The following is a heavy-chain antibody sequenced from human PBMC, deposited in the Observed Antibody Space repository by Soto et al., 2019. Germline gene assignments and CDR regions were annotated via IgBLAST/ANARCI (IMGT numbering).Heavy chain of an antibody. CDR2: TYYRYKWYN. CDR1: VDSVSSNSAA. CDR3: ARAWSCWMGY. Sequence: SQNLSLTCAISVDSVSSNSAAWNWIRQSPSRGRELLGRTYYRYKWYNDYAVSVKIRITINPDTSKNQFSLQLNSVTPEDTAVYCWARAWSCWMGYLCQGTLITVSS. V-gene: IGHV6-1*01. D-gene: IGHD3-3*01. J-gene: IGHJ4*02.